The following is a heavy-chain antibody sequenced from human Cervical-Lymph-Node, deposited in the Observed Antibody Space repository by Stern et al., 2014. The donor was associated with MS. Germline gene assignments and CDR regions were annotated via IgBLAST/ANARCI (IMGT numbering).Heavy chain of an antibody. CDR3: ARTPGYCSGASCYTDAFDV. Sequence: QLQLKASGPGLVKPSQTLSLTCNVSNDSINSGNYYWSWIRQQPGKGLEWIGYIYFSRSTYYNPSLKSRVTISIDTSKNQFSLRLSSVTTADTAIYYCARTPGYCSGASCYTDAFDVWGQGTLVTVSS. V-gene: IGHV4-31*03. CDR2: IYFSRST. D-gene: IGHD2-2*02. CDR1: NDSINSGNYY. J-gene: IGHJ3*01.